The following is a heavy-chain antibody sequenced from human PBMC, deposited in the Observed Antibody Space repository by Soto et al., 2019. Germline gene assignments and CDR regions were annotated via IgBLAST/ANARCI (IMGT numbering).Heavy chain of an antibody. CDR1: GGTFSRSA. Sequence: QVQLVQSGAEVKKPGSSVKVSCKASGGTFSRSAISWVRQAPGQGLEYMGTIIPVLATPKYAKKFQGRVNVTADGSICTSAMELYSLTSDDTAVYYCGRDSTVTYAFEYGGQGTLVTVSS. V-gene: IGHV1-69*11. D-gene: IGHD4-17*01. CDR3: GRDSTVTYAFEY. CDR2: IIPVLATP. J-gene: IGHJ4*02.